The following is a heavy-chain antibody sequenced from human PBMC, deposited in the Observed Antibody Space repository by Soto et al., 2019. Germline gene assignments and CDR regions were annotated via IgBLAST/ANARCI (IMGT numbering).Heavy chain of an antibody. CDR1: GYTFTGYY. Sequence: ASVKVSCKASGYTFTGYYMHWVRQAPGQGLEWMGWINPNSGGTNYAQKFQGRVTMTRDTSISTAYMELSRLRSDDTAVYYCARVPAPYSSSTSSFTFDYWGQGTLVTVSS. J-gene: IGHJ4*02. CDR3: ARVPAPYSSSTSSFTFDY. D-gene: IGHD2-2*01. CDR2: INPNSGGT. V-gene: IGHV1-2*02.